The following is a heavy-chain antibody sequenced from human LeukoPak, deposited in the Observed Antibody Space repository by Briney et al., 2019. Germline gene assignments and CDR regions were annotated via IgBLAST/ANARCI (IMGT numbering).Heavy chain of an antibody. Sequence: SVKVSCKASGGTFSSYAISWVRQAPGQGLEWMGGIIPIFGTANYAQKFQGRVTITADESTSTAYMELSSLRSEDTAVYYCARSPYSGYDFDYWGQGTLVTVSS. CDR2: IIPIFGTA. D-gene: IGHD5-12*01. CDR1: GGTFSSYA. V-gene: IGHV1-69*01. CDR3: ARSPYSGYDFDY. J-gene: IGHJ4*02.